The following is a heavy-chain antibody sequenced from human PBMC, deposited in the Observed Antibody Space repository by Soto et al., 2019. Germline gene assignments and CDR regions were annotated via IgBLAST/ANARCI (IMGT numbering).Heavy chain of an antibody. CDR3: ARVGIAAAVPYYYYGMDV. D-gene: IGHD6-13*01. Sequence: GGSLRLSCAASGFTVSSNYMRWVRQAPGPGLEWVSVIYSGGSAYYADSVKGRFTISRDNSKNTLYLQMNSLRAEDTAVYYCARVGIAAAVPYYYYGMDVWGQGTRVTVSS. J-gene: IGHJ6*02. V-gene: IGHV3-53*01. CDR2: IYSGGSA. CDR1: GFTVSSNY.